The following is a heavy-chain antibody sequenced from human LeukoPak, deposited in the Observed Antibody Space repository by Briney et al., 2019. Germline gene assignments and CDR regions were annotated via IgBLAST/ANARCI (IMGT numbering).Heavy chain of an antibody. CDR1: GGSVSSGSYY. Sequence: SETLSLTCTVSGGSVSSGSYYWSWIRQPPGKGLEWIGYIYYSGSTNYNPSLKSRVTISVDTSKNQFSLKLSSVTAADTAVYYCARWWELLRYFDYWGQGTLVTASS. CDR2: IYYSGST. V-gene: IGHV4-61*01. J-gene: IGHJ4*02. CDR3: ARWWELLRYFDY. D-gene: IGHD1-26*01.